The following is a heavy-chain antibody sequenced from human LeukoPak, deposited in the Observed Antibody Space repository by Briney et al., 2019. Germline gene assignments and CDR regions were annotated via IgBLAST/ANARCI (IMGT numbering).Heavy chain of an antibody. CDR1: GFTFSSYS. D-gene: IGHD2-15*01. Sequence: GGSLRLSCAASGFTFSSYSMNWVRQAPGKGLEWVSYISSSSSTIYYADSVKGRFTISRDNAKNSLYLQMNSLRDEDTAVYYCAREGSGGYNGPLRTWGAFDIWGQGTMVTVSS. V-gene: IGHV3-48*02. CDR2: ISSSSSTI. CDR3: AREGSGGYNGPLRTWGAFDI. J-gene: IGHJ3*02.